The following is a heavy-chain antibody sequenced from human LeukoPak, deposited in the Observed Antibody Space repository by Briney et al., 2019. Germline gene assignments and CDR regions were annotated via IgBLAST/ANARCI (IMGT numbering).Heavy chain of an antibody. D-gene: IGHD1-26*01. CDR2: INDNGGQR. CDR1: GFAFNNYA. CDR3: AKTQWKVGATDYSDY. Sequence: GGSLRLSCAASGFAFNNYAMTWVRQAPGKGLEWVSNINDNGGQRHYADSVKGRFTISRDNSKNTLFLQMDSLRAEDTAVYYCAKTQWKVGATDYSDYWGQGILVTVSS. J-gene: IGHJ4*02. V-gene: IGHV3-23*01.